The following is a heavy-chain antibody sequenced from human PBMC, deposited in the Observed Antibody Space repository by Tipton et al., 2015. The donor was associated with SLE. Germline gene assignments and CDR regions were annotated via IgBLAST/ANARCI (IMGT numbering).Heavy chain of an antibody. CDR1: GYTFTSYA. D-gene: IGHD6-13*01. CDR2: INPYTGNT. CDR3: ATYSSSWPDAFDI. J-gene: IGHJ3*02. Sequence: QLVQSGAEIKRPGASVKVSCKASGYTFTSYAISWVRQAPGQGLEWMGWINPYTGNTDYAQKVQGRVTMTTDTSTSTAYMELRSLRSDDTAVYYCATYSSSWPDAFDIWGQGTMVTVSS. V-gene: IGHV1-18*01.